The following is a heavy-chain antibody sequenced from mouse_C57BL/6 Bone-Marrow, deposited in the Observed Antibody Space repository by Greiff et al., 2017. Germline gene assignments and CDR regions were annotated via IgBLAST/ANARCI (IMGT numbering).Heavy chain of an antibody. V-gene: IGHV5-4*01. CDR1: GFTFSSYA. J-gene: IGHJ4*01. CDR3: ARDSTVVGYYAMDY. CDR2: ISDGGSYT. Sequence: EVHLVESGGGLVKPGGSLKLSCAASGFTFSSYAMSWVRQTSEKRLEWVATISDGGSYTYYPDNVKGRFTISRDNAKNNLYLQMSHLKSEDTAMYYCARDSTVVGYYAMDYWGQGTSVTVSS. D-gene: IGHD1-1*01.